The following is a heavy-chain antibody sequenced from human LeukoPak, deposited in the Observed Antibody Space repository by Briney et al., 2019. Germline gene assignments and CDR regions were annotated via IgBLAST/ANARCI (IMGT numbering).Heavy chain of an antibody. CDR1: GFTFSRHA. CDR2: ISGSGGSI. J-gene: IGHJ4*02. D-gene: IGHD3-10*01. CDR3: ANDYYGSGSYYSLFGH. Sequence: GGSLRLSCSGSGFTFSRHAVTWVRQAPGKRLEWVSTISGSGGSIYYADSVKGRFIISRDNSKNTVYLHMNSLRAEDTAVYHCANDYYGSGSYYSLFGHWGQGTLVSVSS. V-gene: IGHV3-23*01.